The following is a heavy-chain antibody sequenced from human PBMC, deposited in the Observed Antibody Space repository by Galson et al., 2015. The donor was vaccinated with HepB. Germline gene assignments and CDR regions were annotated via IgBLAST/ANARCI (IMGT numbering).Heavy chain of an antibody. CDR1: GYTFTSDG. CDR2: ISSYNGNS. Sequence: SVKVSCKASGYTFTSDGISWVRQAPGQGLEWMGWISSYNGNSNSAQKLKGRFSMTTDTSTNTTYMELRGLRSDDTAVYYCARDGNYHGMDVWGQGTTVTVSS. CDR3: ARDGNYHGMDV. J-gene: IGHJ6*02. D-gene: IGHD1-1*01. V-gene: IGHV1-18*01.